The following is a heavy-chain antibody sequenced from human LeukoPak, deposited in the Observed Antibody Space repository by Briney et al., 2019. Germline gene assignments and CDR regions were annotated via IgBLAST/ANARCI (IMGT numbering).Heavy chain of an antibody. CDR2: IYYIGST. Sequence: SETLSLTCTISGGSIRSYYWSWLRQPPGKGLEWIGYIYYIGSTNYNPSLKSRVTISVDTSKNQFSLKLSSVTAADTAVYYCARAKVGYSSSWYTSDYWGQGTLVTASS. V-gene: IGHV4-59*01. CDR1: GGSIRSYY. J-gene: IGHJ4*02. D-gene: IGHD6-13*01. CDR3: ARAKVGYSSSWYTSDY.